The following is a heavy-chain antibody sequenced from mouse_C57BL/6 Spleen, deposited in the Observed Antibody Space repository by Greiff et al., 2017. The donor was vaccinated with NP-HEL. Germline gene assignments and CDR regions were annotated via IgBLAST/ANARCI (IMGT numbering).Heavy chain of an antibody. CDR1: GYTFTSYW. CDR3: SRGGNHCDY. D-gene: IGHD1-1*02. CDR2: IYPSDSET. V-gene: IGHV1-61*01. Sequence: QVQLQQPGAELVRPGSSVKLSCKASGYTFTSYWMDWVKQRPGQGLEWIGNIYPSDSETHYNQKFKDKATLTVDKSSSTAYMQLSSLTSEDSAVDYCSRGGNHCDYWGQGTTLTVSS. J-gene: IGHJ2*01.